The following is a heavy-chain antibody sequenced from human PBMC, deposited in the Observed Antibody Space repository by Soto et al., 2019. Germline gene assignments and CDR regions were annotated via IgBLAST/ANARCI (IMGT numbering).Heavy chain of an antibody. D-gene: IGHD1-1*01. J-gene: IGHJ4*02. CDR2: ISSGGST. Sequence: GGSLRLSCAASGFSVSSSHMNWVRQAPGKGPEWVSVISSGGSTYYAVSVKGRFTISRDNSKNTVYLQMNSLRAEDTALYYCAKDRPRRTSGYFFDYWGQGTPVTVSS. CDR3: AKDRPRRTSGYFFDY. CDR1: GFSVSSSH. V-gene: IGHV3-53*01.